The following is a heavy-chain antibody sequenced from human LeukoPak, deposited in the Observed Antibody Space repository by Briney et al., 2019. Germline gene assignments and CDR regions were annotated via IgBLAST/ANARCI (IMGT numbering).Heavy chain of an antibody. D-gene: IGHD3-22*01. CDR3: ATMVTSPTYYYDSSGYEGY. CDR1: GFTFSSYA. V-gene: IGHV3-23*01. Sequence: GGSLRLSCAACGFTFSSYAMSWVRQAPGKGLEWVSAISGSGGSTYYADSVKGRFTISRDNSKNTLYLQMNSLRAEDTAVYYCATMVTSPTYYYDSSGYEGYWGQGTLVTVSS. CDR2: ISGSGGST. J-gene: IGHJ4*02.